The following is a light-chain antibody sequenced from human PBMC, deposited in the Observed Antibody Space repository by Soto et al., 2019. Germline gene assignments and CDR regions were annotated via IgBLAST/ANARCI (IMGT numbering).Light chain of an antibody. V-gene: IGKV1-39*01. CDR3: QQSYSTPLT. J-gene: IGKJ4*01. Sequence: DIQMTQYPSSLSASVGDRVTITCRASQSISSYLNWYQQKPGKAPKLLIYAASSLQSGVPSRFSGSGSGTDFTLTISSLQPEDCATYYCQQSYSTPLTLCGGTKVDIK. CDR2: AAS. CDR1: QSISSY.